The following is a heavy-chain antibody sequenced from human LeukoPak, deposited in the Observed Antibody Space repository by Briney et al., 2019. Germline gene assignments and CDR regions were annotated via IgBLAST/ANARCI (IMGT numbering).Heavy chain of an antibody. CDR3: ARPCCSSTSCSWFDP. CDR2: INPNSGGT. J-gene: IGHJ5*02. D-gene: IGHD2-2*01. V-gene: IGHV1-2*02. CDR1: GYTFTGYY. Sequence: GASVKVSCKASGYTFTGYYMHWVRQAPGQGLEWMGWINPNSGGTNYAQKFQGRVTMTRDTSISTAYMELSRLRSDDTAVYYCARPCCSSTSCSWFDPWGQGTLVTVSS.